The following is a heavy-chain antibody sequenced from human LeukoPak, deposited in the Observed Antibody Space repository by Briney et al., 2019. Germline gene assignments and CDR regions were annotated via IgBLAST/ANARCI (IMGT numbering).Heavy chain of an antibody. CDR2: INHSGST. CDR1: GGSFSGYY. CDR3: ARQSNVLLWFGESLFDY. J-gene: IGHJ4*02. D-gene: IGHD3-10*01. Sequence: SETLSLTCAVYGGSFSGYYWSWIRQPPGKGLEWIGEINHSGSTNYNPSLKSRVTISVDTSKNQFSLKLSSVTAADTAVYYCARQSNVLLWFGESLFDYWGQGTLVTVPS. V-gene: IGHV4-34*01.